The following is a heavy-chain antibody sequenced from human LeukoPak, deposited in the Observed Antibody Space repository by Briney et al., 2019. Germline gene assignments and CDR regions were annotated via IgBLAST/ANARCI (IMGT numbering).Heavy chain of an antibody. CDR1: GFTFSSYA. CDR3: AKSLYCYYYMDV. Sequence: GGSLRLSCAASGFTFSSYAMSWVRQAPGKGLEWVSTIRSGGGYTYYADSVKGRFTISRDNSKNTLYLQMNSLRAEDTAVYNCAKSLYCYYYMDVWGKGTTVTVSS. V-gene: IGHV3-23*01. CDR2: IRSGGGYT. J-gene: IGHJ6*03.